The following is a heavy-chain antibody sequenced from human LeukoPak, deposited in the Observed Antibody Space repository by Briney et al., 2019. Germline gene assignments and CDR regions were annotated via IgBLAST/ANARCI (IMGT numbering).Heavy chain of an antibody. Sequence: PGGSLRLSCVASGFTFTSFYMSWVRQAPGKGLEWVANINLDGSEQYYVDSVKGRFTISRDNAKNSLYLQMNSLWAEDTAVYYCARGTSGQLADFDYWGQGTLVTVSS. J-gene: IGHJ4*02. D-gene: IGHD6-6*01. V-gene: IGHV3-7*01. CDR2: INLDGSEQ. CDR3: ARGTSGQLADFDY. CDR1: GFTFTSFY.